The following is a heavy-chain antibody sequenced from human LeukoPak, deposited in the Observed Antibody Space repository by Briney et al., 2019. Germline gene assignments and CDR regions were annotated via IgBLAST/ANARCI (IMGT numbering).Heavy chain of an antibody. CDR3: AREGYCYGSGSYYITDAFDI. Sequence: PGGSLRLSCAASGFTFSSYSMNWVRQAPGKGLEWVSSISSSSSYIYYADSVKGRFTISRDNAKNSLYLQMNSLRAEDTAVYYCAREGYCYGSGSYYITDAFDIWGQGTMVTVSS. D-gene: IGHD3-10*01. CDR2: ISSSSSYI. J-gene: IGHJ3*02. CDR1: GFTFSSYS. V-gene: IGHV3-21*01.